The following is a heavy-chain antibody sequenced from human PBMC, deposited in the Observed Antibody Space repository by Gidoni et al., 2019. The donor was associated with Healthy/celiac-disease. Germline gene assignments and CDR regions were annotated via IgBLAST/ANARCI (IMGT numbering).Heavy chain of an antibody. CDR3: ARAGYCSSTSCPYYYYGMDV. CDR2: ISYDGSNK. D-gene: IGHD2-2*03. Sequence: QVQLVESGGGVVQPGRYLSLSWAASGFTFRSYAIPWVRQAPGKGLEWVAVISYDGSNKYYADSVKGRFTISRDNSKNTLYLQMNSLRAEDTAVYYCARAGYCSSTSCPYYYYGMDVWGQGTTVTVSS. V-gene: IGHV3-30*04. CDR1: GFTFRSYA. J-gene: IGHJ6*02.